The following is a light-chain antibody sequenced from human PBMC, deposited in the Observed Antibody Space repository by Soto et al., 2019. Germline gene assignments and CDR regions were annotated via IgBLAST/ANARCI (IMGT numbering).Light chain of an antibody. CDR2: EVS. CDR3: SCFTSSSTLPYV. J-gene: IGLJ1*01. V-gene: IGLV2-14*01. CDR1: GSDVGGYDY. Sequence: QSALTQPPSVSGSPGQSITISCTGTGSDVGGYDYVSWYQQYPGKAPKLMIYEVSNRPSGVSNRFSGSKSDNTASLTIAGLRAEAEADDYCSCFTSSSTLPYVFGTGTKLTVL.